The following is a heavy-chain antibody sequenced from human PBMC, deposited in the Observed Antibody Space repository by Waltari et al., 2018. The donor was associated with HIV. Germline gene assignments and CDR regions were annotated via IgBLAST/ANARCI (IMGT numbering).Heavy chain of an antibody. CDR1: GFTFNTFR. CDR2: ISSTSSFI. CDR3: ASEDFWSGPHY. J-gene: IGHJ4*02. V-gene: IGHV3-21*01. D-gene: IGHD3-3*01. Sequence: EVQLVESGGGLVKPGGSLRLSCVASGFTFNTFRMKWVRQAPGKGREWVSSISSTSSFIYYAGSVKGRFTISRDNAKNSLYLQINNLRAEDTAVYYCASEDFWSGPHYWGQGTLVTVSS.